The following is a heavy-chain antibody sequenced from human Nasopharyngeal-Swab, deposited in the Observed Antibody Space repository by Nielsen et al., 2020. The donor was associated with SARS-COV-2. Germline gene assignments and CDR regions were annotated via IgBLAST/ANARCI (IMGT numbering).Heavy chain of an antibody. V-gene: IGHV1-2*02. CDR2: INPNSGGT. D-gene: IGHD3-3*01. Sequence: SVKVSCKASGYTFTGYYMHWVRQAPGQGLEWMGWINPNSGGTNYAQKFQGRVTMTRDTSISTAYMELSRLRSDDTAVYYCARGPSLLRFLEWHDYWGQGTLVTVSS. CDR3: ARGPSLLRFLEWHDY. J-gene: IGHJ4*02. CDR1: GYTFTGYY.